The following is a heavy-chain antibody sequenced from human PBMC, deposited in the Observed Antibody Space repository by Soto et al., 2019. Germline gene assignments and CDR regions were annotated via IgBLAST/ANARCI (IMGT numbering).Heavy chain of an antibody. D-gene: IGHD3-10*01. CDR3: ARGRMVRGVIIIEPDY. V-gene: IGHV4-34*01. J-gene: IGHJ4*02. CDR1: GGSFSGYY. CDR2: NNLSGST. Sequence: SETLSLTCAVYGGSFSGYYWSWIRQPPGKGLEWIGENNLSGSTNYNPSLKSRVTISVDTSMTQFSLKLSSVPAADTVFFYCARGRMVRGVIIIEPDYWGQGTLVTVSS.